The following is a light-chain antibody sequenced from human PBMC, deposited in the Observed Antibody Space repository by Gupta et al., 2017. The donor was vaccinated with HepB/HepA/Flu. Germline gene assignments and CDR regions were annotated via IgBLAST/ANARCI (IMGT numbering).Light chain of an antibody. J-gene: IGKJ4*02. CDR1: QSVRNNY. Sequence: EIVLSQSPGTLSLSPGERATLSCRASQSVRNNYIAWYQQKPGQAPRLLIHGISSRAPGIPDRFSGSGSGTYYTLSISGLAPEDSAVYYCQQYSSSVLTFGGGSKVEIK. V-gene: IGKV3-20*01. CDR3: QQYSSSVLT. CDR2: GIS.